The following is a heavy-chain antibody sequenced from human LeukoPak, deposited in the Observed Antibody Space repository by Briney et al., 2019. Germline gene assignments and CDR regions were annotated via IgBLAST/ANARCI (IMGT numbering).Heavy chain of an antibody. V-gene: IGHV3-23*01. CDR3: AKDLSYTSGAIDH. D-gene: IGHD6-19*01. CDR1: GFTFSAFA. J-gene: IGHJ4*02. Sequence: SGGSLRLSCAASGFTFSAFAMTWVRQAPGKGLEWVSTITDDGYNTYSADSVKGRITFSRDNSKNTLSLQLRSLRAEDTAVYYCAKDLSYTSGAIDHWGQGTLVTVSS. CDR2: ITDDGYNT.